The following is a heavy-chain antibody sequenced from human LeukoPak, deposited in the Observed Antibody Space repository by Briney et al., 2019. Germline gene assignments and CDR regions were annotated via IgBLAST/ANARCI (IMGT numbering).Heavy chain of an antibody. J-gene: IGHJ4*02. V-gene: IGHV3-30*02. CDR2: IRYDGNNK. Sequence: GGSLRLSCTASGFTFSSTGMHWVRQAPGKGLEWVAYIRYDGNNKYYGDSVKGRLTVFRDNSKNTLYLQMHSLRVEDTAVYYCARTYNPDYWGQGTLVTVSS. D-gene: IGHD1-14*01. CDR1: GFTFSSTG. CDR3: ARTYNPDY.